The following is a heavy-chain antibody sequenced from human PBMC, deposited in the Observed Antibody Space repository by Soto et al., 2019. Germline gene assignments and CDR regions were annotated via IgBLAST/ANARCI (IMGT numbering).Heavy chain of an antibody. CDR2: IKHSGST. CDR1: GGSFSGYY. Sequence: SETLSLTCAVYGGSFSGYYWSWIRQPPGKGLEWIGEIKHSGSTNYNPSLKSRVTISVDTSKNQFSLKLSSVTAADRAAYYCARISVATYYYDSSGSGDYWGQGTLVTVSS. CDR3: ARISVATYYYDSSGSGDY. J-gene: IGHJ4*02. V-gene: IGHV4-34*01. D-gene: IGHD3-22*01.